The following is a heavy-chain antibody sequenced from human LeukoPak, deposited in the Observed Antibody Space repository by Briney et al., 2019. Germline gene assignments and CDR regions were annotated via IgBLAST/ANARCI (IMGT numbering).Heavy chain of an antibody. CDR2: ISAYNGNT. CDR1: GYTFASYG. V-gene: IGHV1-18*01. Sequence: ASVKVSCKASGYTFASYGINWVRQAPGQGLEWMGWISAYNGNTNYAQKVQGRVTMTTDTSTSTAYMELRSLRSDDTAVYYCARVGSGYDDAFDIWGQGTMVTVSS. D-gene: IGHD5-12*01. J-gene: IGHJ3*02. CDR3: ARVGSGYDDAFDI.